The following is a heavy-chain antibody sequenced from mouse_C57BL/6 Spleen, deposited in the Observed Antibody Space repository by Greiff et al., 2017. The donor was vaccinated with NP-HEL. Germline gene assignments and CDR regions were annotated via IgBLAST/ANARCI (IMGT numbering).Heavy chain of an antibody. CDR3: ARRDYYGSSYFAY. V-gene: IGHV5-17*01. CDR1: GFTFSDYG. J-gene: IGHJ3*01. CDR2: ISSGSSTI. D-gene: IGHD1-1*01. Sequence: EVMLVESGGGLVKPGGSLKLSCAASGFTFSDYGMHWVRQAPEKGLEWVAYISSGSSTIYYADTVKGRFTISRDNAKNTLFLQMTSLRSEDTAMYYCARRDYYGSSYFAYWGQGTLVTVSA.